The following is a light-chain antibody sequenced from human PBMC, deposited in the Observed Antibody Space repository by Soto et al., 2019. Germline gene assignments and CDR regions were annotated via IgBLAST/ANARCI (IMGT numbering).Light chain of an antibody. Sequence: DIVMTQSPLYLPVTPGEPASISCRSSQSLLYTNGHYYLDWYLQKPGQAPRLLIYGASNRATGIPDRFSGSGSGTDFTLTISRLEPEDFEVYYCQQYGSSGTFGQGTKVDIK. CDR2: GAS. J-gene: IGKJ1*01. CDR3: QQYGSSGT. CDR1: QSLLYTNGHYY. V-gene: IGKV2-28*01.